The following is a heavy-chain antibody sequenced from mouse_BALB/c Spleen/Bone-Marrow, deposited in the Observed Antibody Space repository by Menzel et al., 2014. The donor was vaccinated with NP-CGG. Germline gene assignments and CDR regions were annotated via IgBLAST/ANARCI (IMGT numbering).Heavy chain of an antibody. V-gene: IGHV7-3*02. CDR1: GFTFTDYY. CDR3: ARDDYYAMDY. CDR2: IRNKANGYTT. Sequence: EVMLVESGGGLVQPGGSLRPSCATSGFTFTDYYMSWVRQPPGKALEWLGFIRNKANGYTTEYSASVKGRFTISRDNSQSILYLQMNTLRAEDSATYYCARDDYYAMDYWGQGTSVTVSS. J-gene: IGHJ4*01.